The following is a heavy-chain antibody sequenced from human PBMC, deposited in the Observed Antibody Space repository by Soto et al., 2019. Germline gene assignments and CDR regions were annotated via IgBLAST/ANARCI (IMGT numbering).Heavy chain of an antibody. CDR2: ISSSSSYI. D-gene: IGHD2-8*01. CDR1: GFTFSSYS. CDR3: ARARLGYCTNGVCPAVYYYYGMDV. J-gene: IGHJ6*02. Sequence: PGGSLRLSCAASGFTFSSYSMNWVRQAPGKGLEWVSSISSSSSYIYYADSVKGRFTISRDNAKNSLYLQMNSLRAEDTAVYYCARARLGYCTNGVCPAVYYYYGMDVWGQGTTVTVSS. V-gene: IGHV3-21*01.